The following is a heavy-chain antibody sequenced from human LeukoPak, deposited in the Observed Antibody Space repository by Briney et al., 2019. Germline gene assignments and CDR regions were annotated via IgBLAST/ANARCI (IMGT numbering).Heavy chain of an antibody. Sequence: PSETLSLTCSVSGGSLSNSYWSWIRQPPGKGLEWIGYIYYSGSTNYRSSLKSRVTISLDTSKNQFSLKLRSVTAADTAVYYCARDRDSSGLRDFDLWGRGTLVTVSA. CDR1: GGSLSNSY. V-gene: IGHV4-59*12. D-gene: IGHD3-22*01. J-gene: IGHJ2*01. CDR2: IYYSGST. CDR3: ARDRDSSGLRDFDL.